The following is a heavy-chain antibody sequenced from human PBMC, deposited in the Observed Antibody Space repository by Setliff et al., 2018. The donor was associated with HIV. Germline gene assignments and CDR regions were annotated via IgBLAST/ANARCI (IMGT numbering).Heavy chain of an antibody. CDR2: ISPNFGHT. J-gene: IGHJ3*02. Sequence: ASVKVSCKASGYTFLTYGISWVRQAPGHGLEWMGWISPNFGHTKYAQRFLDRVTMTIDTATSRAYMESGSLRSDDTAVYFCARSTLPRAFDIWGQGTMVTVSS. CDR3: ARSTLPRAFDI. V-gene: IGHV1-18*01. CDR1: GYTFLTYG.